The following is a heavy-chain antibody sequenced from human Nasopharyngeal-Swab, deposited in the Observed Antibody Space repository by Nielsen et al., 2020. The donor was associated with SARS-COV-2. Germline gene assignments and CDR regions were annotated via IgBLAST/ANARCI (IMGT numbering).Heavy chain of an antibody. CDR1: GYTFTSYD. V-gene: IGHV1-8*03. Sequence: ASVKVSCKASGYTFTSYDINWVRQATGQGLEWMGWMNPNSGNTGYAQKFQGSVTITRNTSISTAYMQLSSLRSEDTAVYYCARGRFLAWLLYSDYYYYGMDVWGQGTTVTVSS. J-gene: IGHJ6*02. CDR2: MNPNSGNT. D-gene: IGHD3-3*01. CDR3: ARGRFLAWLLYSDYYYYGMDV.